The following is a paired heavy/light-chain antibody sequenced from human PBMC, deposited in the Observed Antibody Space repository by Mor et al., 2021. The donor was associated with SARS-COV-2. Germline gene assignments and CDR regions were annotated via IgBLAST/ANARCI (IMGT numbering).Light chain of an antibody. CDR1: SSNIANNY. V-gene: IGLV1-51*01. CDR2: DNY. Sequence: QSVLTQPPSVSAAPGQKVTISCSGSSSNIANNYVSWFQQLPGTAPKLLIYDNYKRPSGIPDRFSGSKSGTSATLGITGLQTGDEADYYCGTWDSSLSGVVFGGGTKLTVL. CDR3: GTWDSSLSGVV. J-gene: IGLJ2*01.
Heavy chain of an antibody. CDR1: GGSFSGYY. V-gene: IGHV4-34*01. CDR3: ARGVLRYFALDY. CDR2: INHSGST. Sequence: QVQLQQWGAGLLKPSETLSLTCAVYGGSFSGYYWSWIRQPPGKGLEWIGEINHSGSTKYNPSLKSRVTTSVDTSKKQFSLKLRSVTAADTAVYYCARGVLRYFALDYWGQGTLVTVSS. D-gene: IGHD3-9*01. J-gene: IGHJ4*02.